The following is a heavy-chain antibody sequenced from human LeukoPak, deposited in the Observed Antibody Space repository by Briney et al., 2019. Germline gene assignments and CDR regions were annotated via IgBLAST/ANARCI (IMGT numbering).Heavy chain of an antibody. J-gene: IGHJ4*02. Sequence: PGGSLRLSCAASGFTFSSYAMSWVRQAPGKGLEWVSAISGSGGSTYYADSVKGRSTISRDNSKNTLYLQMNSLRAEDTAVYYCASHHYYDSSGLDDYFDYWGQGTLVTVSS. V-gene: IGHV3-23*01. CDR3: ASHHYYDSSGLDDYFDY. CDR1: GFTFSSYA. CDR2: ISGSGGST. D-gene: IGHD3-22*01.